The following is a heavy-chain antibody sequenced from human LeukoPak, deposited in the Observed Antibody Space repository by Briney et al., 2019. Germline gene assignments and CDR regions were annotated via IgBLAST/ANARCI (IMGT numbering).Heavy chain of an antibody. CDR1: GFTFSSYA. Sequence: GGSLRLSCSASGFTFSSYAMSWVRQAPGKGLEWVSAISGSGGSTYYADSVKGRFTISRDNSKNTLYLQMNSLRAEDTAVYYCAKAGAARRAHFDYWGQGTLVTVSS. V-gene: IGHV3-23*01. CDR2: ISGSGGST. D-gene: IGHD6-6*01. CDR3: AKAGAARRAHFDY. J-gene: IGHJ4*02.